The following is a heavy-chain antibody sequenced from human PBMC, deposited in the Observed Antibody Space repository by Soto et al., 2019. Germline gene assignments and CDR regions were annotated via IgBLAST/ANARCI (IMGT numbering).Heavy chain of an antibody. Sequence: PSETLSLTCTVSGVSVSGGGYFWSWVRQPPGKGLEYIGFISYSGSTNYNPSLNSRVTISVDTSRNQVSLRFSTVTAADTAMYFCARGGPTATILDYWGQGILVPGSS. CDR2: ISYSGST. V-gene: IGHV4-61*08. D-gene: IGHD3-10*01. J-gene: IGHJ4*02. CDR3: ARGGPTATILDY. CDR1: GVSVSGGGYF.